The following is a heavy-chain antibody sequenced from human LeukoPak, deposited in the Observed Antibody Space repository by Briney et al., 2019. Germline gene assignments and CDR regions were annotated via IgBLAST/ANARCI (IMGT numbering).Heavy chain of an antibody. V-gene: IGHV3-23*01. D-gene: IGHD2-2*02. CDR3: AGYNCSSTTCYTGGFDY. CDR2: ISGSGGST. Sequence: AGGSLRLSCAASGFTFSSYAMSWVRQAPGKGLEWVSAISGSGGSTYYADSVKGRFTISRDKSKNTLCLQMNSLRAEDTAVYYCAGYNCSSTTCYTGGFDYWGQGTLVTVSS. CDR1: GFTFSSYA. J-gene: IGHJ4*02.